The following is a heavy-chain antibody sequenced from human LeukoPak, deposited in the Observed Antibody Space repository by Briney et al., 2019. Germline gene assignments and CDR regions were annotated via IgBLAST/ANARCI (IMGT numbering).Heavy chain of an antibody. J-gene: IGHJ4*02. V-gene: IGHV1-3*01. CDR2: INLVNGNT. CDR3: ARIGLRGVIISRPLDY. CDR1: GYTFTNYA. D-gene: IGHD3-16*02. Sequence: ASVTVSCKASGYTFTNYAMHWVRLAPGQRLQWMGWINLVNGNTKYSQYFEGRVTITRDTSASTVYMELSSLRSEDTAVYYCARIGLRGVIISRPLDYWGQGTLVTVPS.